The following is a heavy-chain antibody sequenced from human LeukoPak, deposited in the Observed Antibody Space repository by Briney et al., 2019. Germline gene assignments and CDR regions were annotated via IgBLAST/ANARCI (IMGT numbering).Heavy chain of an antibody. CDR3: ARGLSGWYLYYFDY. J-gene: IGHJ4*02. Sequence: GGSLRLSCAASGFTFSSYEMNWVRQAPGKGLEWVSYISTSHSTIYYADSVKGRFTISRDNAKNSLYLQMNSLRAEDTAVCYCARGLSGWYLYYFDYWGQGTLVTVSS. CDR1: GFTFSSYE. D-gene: IGHD6-19*01. CDR2: ISTSHSTI. V-gene: IGHV3-48*03.